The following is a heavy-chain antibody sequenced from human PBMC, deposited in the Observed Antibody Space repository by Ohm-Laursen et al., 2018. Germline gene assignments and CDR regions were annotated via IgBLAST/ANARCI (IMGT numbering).Heavy chain of an antibody. D-gene: IGHD6-19*01. CDR1: GGSISSYY. V-gene: IGHV4-59*12. Sequence: SDTLSLTCTVSGGSISSYYRSWIRQPPGKGLEWIGYVYYSGSTSYNPSLQSRVTISIDTSKNHFSLKLSSVTAADTAVYYCARGFSGWWGRIDYWGQGILVTVSS. CDR2: VYYSGST. CDR3: ARGFSGWWGRIDY. J-gene: IGHJ4*02.